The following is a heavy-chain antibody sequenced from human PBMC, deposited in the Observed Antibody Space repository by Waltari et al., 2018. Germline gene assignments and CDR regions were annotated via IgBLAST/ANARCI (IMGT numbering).Heavy chain of an antibody. V-gene: IGHV4-38-2*02. D-gene: IGHD3-3*01. CDR1: GYSISSGYY. Sequence: QVQLQESGPGLVKPSETLSLTCTVSGYSISSGYYWGWIRQPPGKGLEWIGSIYHSGSTYYNPSLKRRVTISVDTSKNQFSLKLSSVTAADTAVYYCARESPYYDFWSGPQHVWGKGTTVTISS. CDR2: IYHSGST. CDR3: ARESPYYDFWSGPQHV. J-gene: IGHJ6*04.